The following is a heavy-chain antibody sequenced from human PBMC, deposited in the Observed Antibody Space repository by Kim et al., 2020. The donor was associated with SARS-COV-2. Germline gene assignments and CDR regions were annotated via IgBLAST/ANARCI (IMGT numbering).Heavy chain of an antibody. D-gene: IGHD3-10*01. V-gene: IGHV4-34*01. Sequence: AETLSLTCAVYGGSFSGYYWSWIRQPPGKGLEGIGEINHSGSTNYNPSLKSRVTISVDTSKNQFSLKLSSGTAADTAVYYCSRAHPGPLLWFGRNYYGR. CDR1: GGSFSGYY. CDR3: SRAHPGPLLWFGRNYYGR. CDR2: INHSGST. J-gene: IGHJ6*01.